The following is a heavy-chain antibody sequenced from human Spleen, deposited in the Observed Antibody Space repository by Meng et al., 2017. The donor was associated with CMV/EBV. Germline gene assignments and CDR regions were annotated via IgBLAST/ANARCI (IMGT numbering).Heavy chain of an antibody. J-gene: IGHJ6*02. V-gene: IGHV1-8*01. CDR3: ARWEYSSSYGMDV. CDR1: RYTFCSYD. Sequence: APVKVSCKTSRYTFCSYDIKWVRQDTGQGLEWMGWMNPNSGNTGYAQKFQGRVTITRNTSISTAYMELSSLRSEDTAVYYCARWEYSSSYGMDVWGQGTTVTVSS. D-gene: IGHD6-6*01. CDR2: MNPNSGNT.